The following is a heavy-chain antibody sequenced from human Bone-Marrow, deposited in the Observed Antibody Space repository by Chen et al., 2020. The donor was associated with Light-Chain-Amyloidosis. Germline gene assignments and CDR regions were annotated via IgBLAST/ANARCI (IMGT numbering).Heavy chain of an antibody. V-gene: IGHV4-61*02. CDR3: ARSYSGYFDY. D-gene: IGHD5-12*01. J-gene: IGHJ4*02. CDR2: IYISRNT. Sequence: QVQLQESGPGLVKPSQTLSLTCTVSGGSIRSDNYYWSWIRQPAGEGLEWIGHIYISRNTNYNPSLKSRVTISLDTSKNQFSLNLSSVTAADTAVYYCARSYSGYFDYWGQGTQVTVSS. CDR1: GGSIRSDNYY.